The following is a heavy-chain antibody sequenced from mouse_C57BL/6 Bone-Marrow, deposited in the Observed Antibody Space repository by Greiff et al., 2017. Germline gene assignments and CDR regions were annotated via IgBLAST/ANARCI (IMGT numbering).Heavy chain of an antibody. D-gene: IGHD2-4*01. Sequence: EVQLVESGGGLVKPGGSLKLSCAASGFTFSSYAMSWVRQTPEKRLEWVATISDGGSYTYYPDNVKGRFTISRDNAKNNLYLEMSHLKSEDTAMYYGARGDDYEDGPYYAMDYWGQGPSVTVSS. V-gene: IGHV5-4*01. CDR3: ARGDDYEDGPYYAMDY. CDR2: ISDGGSYT. CDR1: GFTFSSYA. J-gene: IGHJ4*01.